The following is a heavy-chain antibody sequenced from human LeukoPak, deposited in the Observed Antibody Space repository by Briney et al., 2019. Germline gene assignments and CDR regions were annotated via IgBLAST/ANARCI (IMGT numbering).Heavy chain of an antibody. CDR3: ARSITSSWYGDFQH. V-gene: IGHV4-59*01. J-gene: IGHJ1*01. Sequence: SETLSLTCTVSGGSMSGYFWSWIRQPPGKGLEWIGYIYYSGSTNYNPSLKSRVTISVDTSKNKFSLKLSSVTAADTAVYYCARSITSSWYGDFQHWGQGTLVTVSS. CDR1: GGSMSGYF. D-gene: IGHD6-13*01. CDR2: IYYSGST.